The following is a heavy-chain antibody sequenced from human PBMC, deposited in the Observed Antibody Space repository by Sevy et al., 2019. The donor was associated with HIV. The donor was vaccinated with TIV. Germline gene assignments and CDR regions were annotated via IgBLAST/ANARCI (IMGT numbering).Heavy chain of an antibody. J-gene: IGHJ6*02. CDR3: AKDINRGCDGVNCYPYYYYFYGLDV. Sequence: GGSLRLSCAASGFSFNDHAMHWVRQVPGKGLEWVSGVSWNSRNIGYGDSVKGRFTISRDNANHFLYLEMNSLRPEDTASYYCAKDINRGCDGVNCYPYYYYFYGLDVWGQGTTVTVSS. CDR1: GFSFNDHA. D-gene: IGHD2-21*01. CDR2: VSWNSRNI. V-gene: IGHV3-9*01.